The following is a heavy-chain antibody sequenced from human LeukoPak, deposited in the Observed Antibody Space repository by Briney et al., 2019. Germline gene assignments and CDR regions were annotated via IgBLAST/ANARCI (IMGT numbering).Heavy chain of an antibody. Sequence: GGSLRLSCEAPGFPFSSYSMNWVRQAPGKGLEWVSYIRSSSTRIYYADSVKGRFTVSRDNAKNSMYLQMTSLRAEDTAVYYCARVNKPADYEYYGLDVWGQGTTVTISS. J-gene: IGHJ6*02. CDR1: GFPFSSYS. V-gene: IGHV3-48*01. CDR3: ARVNKPADYEYYGLDV. D-gene: IGHD1/OR15-1a*01. CDR2: IRSSSTRI.